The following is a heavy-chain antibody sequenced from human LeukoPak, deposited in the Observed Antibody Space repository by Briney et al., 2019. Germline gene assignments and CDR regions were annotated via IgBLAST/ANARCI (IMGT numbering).Heavy chain of an antibody. D-gene: IGHD6-13*01. V-gene: IGHV3-11*06. CDR1: GFMFSDYY. Sequence: GGSLRLSCAASGFMFSDYYMTWVRQAPGKGLEFLAFISRSGSNTNSADSVKGRFTISRDNAKNSLYIQMNSLRDEDTAVYYCARVYWVVGTRDQQLMHWGQGTLVTVSS. CDR2: ISRSGSNT. J-gene: IGHJ4*02. CDR3: ARVYWVVGTRDQQLMH.